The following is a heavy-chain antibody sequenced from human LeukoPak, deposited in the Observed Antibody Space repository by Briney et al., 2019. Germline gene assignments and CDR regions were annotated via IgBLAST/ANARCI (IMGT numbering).Heavy chain of an antibody. CDR2: INHSGST. CDR3: ARKHGGWNLAEYFQH. V-gene: IGHV4-34*01. J-gene: IGHJ1*01. Sequence: PSETLSLTCAVYGGSFSGYYWSWIRQPPGKGLEWIGEINHSGSTNCNPSLKSRVTISVDTSKNQFSLKLSSVTAADTAVYYCARKHGGWNLAEYFQHWGQGTLVTVSS. CDR1: GGSFSGYY. D-gene: IGHD6-19*01.